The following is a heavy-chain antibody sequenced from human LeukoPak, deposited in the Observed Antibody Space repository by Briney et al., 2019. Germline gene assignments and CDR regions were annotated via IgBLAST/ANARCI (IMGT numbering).Heavy chain of an antibody. D-gene: IGHD3-22*01. CDR1: GGSFSAYY. J-gene: IGHJ5*02. V-gene: IGHV4-34*01. CDR3: ARGIRVYYDSSFDP. Sequence: SETLSLTCAVYGGSFSAYYWSWIRQPPGKGLEWIGEINHSGSTNYNPSLKSRVTISVNTSKNQFSLKLSSVTAADTAVYYCARGIRVYYDSSFDPWGQGTLVTVSS. CDR2: INHSGST.